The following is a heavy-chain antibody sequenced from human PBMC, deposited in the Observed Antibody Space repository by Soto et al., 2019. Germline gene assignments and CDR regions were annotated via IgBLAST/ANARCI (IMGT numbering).Heavy chain of an antibody. D-gene: IGHD5-12*01. V-gene: IGHV3-66*01. Sequence: EVQLVEYGGGLVQPGGSLRLSCADSGFTVSSKYMSWVRQAPGKGLEWVSVIYSGGSTYYAYSVKGRFTISRYNSNNTLYIQMHNLRAVDRAVYYCARGDGYNAFDYWGQGTLVTVS. CDR3: ARGDGYNAFDY. J-gene: IGHJ4*02. CDR1: GFTVSSKY. CDR2: IYSGGST.